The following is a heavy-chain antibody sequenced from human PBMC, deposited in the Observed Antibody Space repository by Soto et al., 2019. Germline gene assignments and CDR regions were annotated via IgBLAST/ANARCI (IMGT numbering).Heavy chain of an antibody. D-gene: IGHD1-1*01. CDR1: GGSFSGYY. V-gene: IGHV4-34*01. CDR3: ASQETGTKGFDP. J-gene: IGHJ5*02. CDR2: INHSGST. Sequence: PSETLSLTCAVYGGSFSGYYWSWIRQPPGKGLEWIGEINHSGSTNYNPSLKSRVTISVDTSKNQFSLKLSSVTAADTAVYYCASQETGTKGFDPWGQGTQVTVSS.